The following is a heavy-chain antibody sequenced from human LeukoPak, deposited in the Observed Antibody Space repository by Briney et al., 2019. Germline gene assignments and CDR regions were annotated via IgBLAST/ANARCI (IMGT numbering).Heavy chain of an antibody. Sequence: SETLSLTCTVSGYSISSGYYWGWIRQPPGKGLEWIGSIYHSGSTYCNPSLKSRVTISVDTSKNQFSLKLSSVTAADTAVYYCARISYGFYYFDYWGQGTLVTVSS. V-gene: IGHV4-38-2*02. CDR3: ARISYGFYYFDY. D-gene: IGHD5-18*01. CDR1: GYSISSGYY. J-gene: IGHJ4*02. CDR2: IYHSGST.